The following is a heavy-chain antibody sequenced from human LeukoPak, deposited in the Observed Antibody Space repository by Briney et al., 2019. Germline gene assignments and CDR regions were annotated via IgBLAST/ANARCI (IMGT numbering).Heavy chain of an antibody. V-gene: IGHV3-23*01. CDR2: ISASGYST. J-gene: IGHJ4*02. CDR3: AKDVYNWNFYFDY. CDR1: GFTFSSYA. D-gene: IGHD1-7*01. Sequence: GGSLRPSCAASGFTFSSYAMNWVRQAPGKGLEWVSAISASGYSTYYADSVKGRFTISRDNSKKTLYLQMNSLRAEDTAIFYCAKDVYNWNFYFDYWGQGTLVTVSS.